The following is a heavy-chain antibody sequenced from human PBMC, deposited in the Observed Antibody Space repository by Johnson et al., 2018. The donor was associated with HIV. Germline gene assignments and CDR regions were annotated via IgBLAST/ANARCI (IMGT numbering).Heavy chain of an antibody. CDR1: GFAFRTYW. V-gene: IGHV3-74*03. D-gene: IGHD2-21*01. Sequence: VQLVESGGGLVQPGGSLRLSCAASGFAFRTYWMVWVRQVPGKRPVWVARIYNDGSRTTYADSVRGRFPISRDNAKYTGDRQMNSLRVEDTAVYYCAKGDCGGDTCAGYDPFDLWGQGTLVTVSS. J-gene: IGHJ3*01. CDR3: AKGDCGGDTCAGYDPFDL. CDR2: IYNDGSRT.